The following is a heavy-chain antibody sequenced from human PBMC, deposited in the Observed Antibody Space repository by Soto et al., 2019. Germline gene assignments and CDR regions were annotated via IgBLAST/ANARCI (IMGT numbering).Heavy chain of an antibody. Sequence: KPSETLSLTCIVSGKSISSSSYYWGWIRQPPGKGLEWIGSIYYSGRTYYNPSFKSRVTISIDTSKNQFSLKLSSVTATDTAVYYCARQRTTVVTQAYFGHWGQGALVTVSS. J-gene: IGHJ4*02. D-gene: IGHD2-21*02. V-gene: IGHV4-39*01. CDR3: ARQRTTVVTQAYFGH. CDR1: GKSISSSSYY. CDR2: IYYSGRT.